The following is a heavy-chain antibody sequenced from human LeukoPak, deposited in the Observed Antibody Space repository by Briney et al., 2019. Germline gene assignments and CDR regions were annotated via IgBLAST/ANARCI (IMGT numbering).Heavy chain of an antibody. D-gene: IGHD2-2*02. V-gene: IGHV1-2*02. J-gene: IGHJ6*02. CDR2: INPNSGGT. Sequence: ASVKVSCKASGYTFTGYYMHWVRQAPGQGLEWMGWINPNSGGTNYAQKFQGRVTMTGDTSISTAYMELSRLRSDDTAVYYCAVAYCSSTSCYTGGDYGMDVWGQGTTVTVSS. CDR3: AVAYCSSTSCYTGGDYGMDV. CDR1: GYTFTGYY.